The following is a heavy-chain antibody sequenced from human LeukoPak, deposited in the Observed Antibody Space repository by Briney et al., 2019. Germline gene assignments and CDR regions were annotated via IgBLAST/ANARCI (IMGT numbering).Heavy chain of an antibody. CDR2: ISISTRTK. V-gene: IGHV3-48*02. D-gene: IGHD3-10*01. Sequence: PGGSLRLSCAASEFSFSSNSMNWVRQAPGKGLEWLAYISISTRTKHYADSVKGRFSIFRDNDKNSLYLQLNSLRDEDTAVYYCARQSWVSGNIDYWGQGTLVTVSS. J-gene: IGHJ4*02. CDR1: EFSFSSNS. CDR3: ARQSWVSGNIDY.